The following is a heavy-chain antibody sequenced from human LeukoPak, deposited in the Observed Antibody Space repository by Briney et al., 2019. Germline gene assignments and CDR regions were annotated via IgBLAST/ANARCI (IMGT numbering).Heavy chain of an antibody. D-gene: IGHD3-10*01. V-gene: IGHV3-30*03. CDR2: LSYDGSDK. CDR1: GFTFSSFG. CDR3: VGLGTNYYGLR. Sequence: GGSLRLSCAASGFTFSSFGMHWVRQAPGKGPEWVAVLSYDGSDKYYADSVKGRFTISRDNSKNTLYLEMNSLRAEDTAVYYCVGLGTNYYGLRWGQGTLVTVSS. J-gene: IGHJ4*02.